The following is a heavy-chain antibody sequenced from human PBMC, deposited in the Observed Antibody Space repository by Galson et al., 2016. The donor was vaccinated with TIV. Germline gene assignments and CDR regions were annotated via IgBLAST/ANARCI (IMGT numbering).Heavy chain of an antibody. D-gene: IGHD2-8*01. V-gene: IGHV1-69-2*01. J-gene: IGHJ6*04. CDR2: VDPEDGKT. Sequence: VKVSCKVFGYTFTDYYLHWMQQAPGKGFEWMGHVDPEDGKTNYAAKFQGGVTMTADTSTDTAYMELSGLRSEDTAIYFCTTVRLRGSGGMDVWGKGTTVTVSS. CDR1: GYTFTDYY. CDR3: TTVRLRGSGGMDV.